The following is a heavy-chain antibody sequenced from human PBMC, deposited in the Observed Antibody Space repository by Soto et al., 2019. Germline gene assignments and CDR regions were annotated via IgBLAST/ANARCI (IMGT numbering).Heavy chain of an antibody. J-gene: IGHJ6*02. CDR1: GFTFSRYW. CDR3: AGLYGMDV. Sequence: GSLRLSCSASGFTFSRYWMSWVRQAPGKGLEWVANIKQEGSEKYYVDSVRGRFTISRDNAKNSLYLQMNSLRAEDTAVYYCAGLYGMDVWGQGTTVTVSS. V-gene: IGHV3-7*05. CDR2: IKQEGSEK.